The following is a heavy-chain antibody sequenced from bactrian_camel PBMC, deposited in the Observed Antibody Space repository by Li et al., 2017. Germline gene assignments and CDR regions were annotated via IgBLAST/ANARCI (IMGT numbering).Heavy chain of an antibody. CDR3: ATRRLASGVCSRFQEYNV. CDR1: RYTYKRNC. D-gene: IGHD4*01. V-gene: IGHV3S40*01. Sequence: QLVESGGGSAQAGGPLTLSCAAGRYTYKRNCMGWFRQRPGKDREGVAVLWIGGATTTYADSVKGRFTISRDNVKRTLYLQMDSLKPEDTAMYYCATRRLASGVCSRFQEYNVWGQGTQVTVS. CDR2: LWIGGATT. J-gene: IGHJ4*01.